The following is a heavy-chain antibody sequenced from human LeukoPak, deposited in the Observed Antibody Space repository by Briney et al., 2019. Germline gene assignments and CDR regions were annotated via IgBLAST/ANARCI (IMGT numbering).Heavy chain of an antibody. Sequence: SVKVSCKASGGTFSSYAISWVRQAPGQGLEWMGGIIPIFGTANYAQKFQGRVTITADESTSTAYMELSSLRSEDTAVYYCAREIGPRQLHLWASAFDYWGQGTLVTVSS. CDR2: IIPIFGTA. CDR3: AREIGPRQLHLWASAFDY. J-gene: IGHJ4*02. CDR1: GGTFSSYA. V-gene: IGHV1-69*13. D-gene: IGHD5-18*01.